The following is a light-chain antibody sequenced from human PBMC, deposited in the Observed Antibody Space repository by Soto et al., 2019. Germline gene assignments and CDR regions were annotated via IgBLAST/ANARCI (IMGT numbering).Light chain of an antibody. CDR2: EAS. V-gene: IGKV1-17*01. J-gene: IGKJ4*01. CDR1: QGINND. CDR3: LQHNDYPRT. Sequence: DIQMTQSPSSLSASVGDRVTITCRASQGINNDLAWYQQRPGKAPQRLIYEASSLQSGVPPRFSGSGYGTDFTLTIRSLQPEDFATYYCLQHNDYPRTFGGGTKVEIE.